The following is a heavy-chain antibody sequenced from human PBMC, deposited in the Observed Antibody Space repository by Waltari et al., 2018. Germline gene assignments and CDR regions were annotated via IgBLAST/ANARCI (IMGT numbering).Heavy chain of an antibody. CDR2: INTDGRDT. D-gene: IGHD4-4*01. CDR3: ARAYSGKKNPKES. V-gene: IGHV3-74*03. J-gene: IGHJ5*02. Sequence: EVQLVESGGGFVQPGGSLTLSCSASVFTFSSPWMHWVRQAPGKGVVWVSRINTDGRDTAYADSVRGRFTISRDNAKNTLFLQMNSLRVEDTAVYYCARAYSGKKNPKESWGQGTLVTVSS. CDR1: VFTFSSPW.